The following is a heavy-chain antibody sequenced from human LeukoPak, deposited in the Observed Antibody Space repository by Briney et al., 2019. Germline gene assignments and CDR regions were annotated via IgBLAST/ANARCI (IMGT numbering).Heavy chain of an antibody. Sequence: GGSLRLSCAASGFTFSSYAMSWVRQAPGKGLEWVAAISGSGGSTYYADSVKGRFTISRDNSKNTLYLQMNSLRAEDTAVYYCARDLYSSSWYRDYYYYGMDVWGQGTTVTVSS. V-gene: IGHV3-23*01. J-gene: IGHJ6*02. D-gene: IGHD6-13*01. CDR2: ISGSGGST. CDR3: ARDLYSSSWYRDYYYYGMDV. CDR1: GFTFSSYA.